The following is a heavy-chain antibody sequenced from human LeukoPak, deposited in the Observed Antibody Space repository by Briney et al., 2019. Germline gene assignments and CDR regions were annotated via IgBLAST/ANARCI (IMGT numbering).Heavy chain of an antibody. Sequence: PGGSLRLSCAASGFTFSDYYMSWIRQAPGKGLEWVSYISSSGSTIYYADSVKGRFTISRDNAKNSLYLQMNSLRAEDTAEYYCARDCYDSSGYYYEIYYYYGMDVWGQGTTVTVSS. CDR3: ARDCYDSSGYYYEIYYYYGMDV. D-gene: IGHD3-22*01. J-gene: IGHJ6*02. CDR1: GFTFSDYY. V-gene: IGHV3-11*01. CDR2: ISSSGSTI.